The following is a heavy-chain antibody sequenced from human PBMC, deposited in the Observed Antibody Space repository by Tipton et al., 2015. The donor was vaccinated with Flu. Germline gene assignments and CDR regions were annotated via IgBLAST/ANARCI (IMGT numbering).Heavy chain of an antibody. D-gene: IGHD1-26*01. CDR3: ATEVAWQGGGYYGMDV. V-gene: IGHV3-43D*03. CDR2: ISWDGGST. Sequence: VQLVQSGGVVVQPGGSLRLSCAASGLTFDGHDMHWVRQAPGKGLEWVSVISWDGGSTFYADSVRGRFTVSRDNSENSLYLQMSSLRAEDTALYYCATEVAWQGGGYYGMDVWGQGTTVTVSS. CDR1: GLTFDGHD. J-gene: IGHJ6*02.